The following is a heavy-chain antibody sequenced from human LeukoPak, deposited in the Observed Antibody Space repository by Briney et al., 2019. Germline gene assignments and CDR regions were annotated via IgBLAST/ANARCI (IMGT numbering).Heavy chain of an antibody. CDR2: IYDSGST. D-gene: IGHD3-22*01. CDR1: GVSISSYY. CDR3: ASLTTADAFDI. V-gene: IGHV4-59*01. J-gene: IGHJ3*02. Sequence: SETLSLTCTVSGVSISSYYWSWIRQPPGKGLEWIGYIYDSGSTNYNPSLKSRVTISVDTSKNQFSLKVSSVTAADTAVYYCASLTTADAFDIWGQGTMVTVSS.